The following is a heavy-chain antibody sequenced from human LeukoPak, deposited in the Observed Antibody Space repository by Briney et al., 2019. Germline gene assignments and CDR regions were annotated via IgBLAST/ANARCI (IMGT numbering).Heavy chain of an antibody. CDR3: ARVILLGPGFEH. CDR2: TFYRSDWET. J-gene: IGHJ4*02. Sequence: SQTLSLSRAISGDGASNNNIAWNWIRQSPSRGLEWLGRTFYRSDWETHYADSLASRLYIKADTFTYQVSLQLSSVTPEDTAVYYCARVILLGPGFEHWGQEALRTASS. V-gene: IGHV6-1*01. D-gene: IGHD3-16*01. CDR1: GDGASNNNIA.